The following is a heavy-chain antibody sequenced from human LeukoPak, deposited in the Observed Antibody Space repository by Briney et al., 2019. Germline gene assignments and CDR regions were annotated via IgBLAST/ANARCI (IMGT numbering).Heavy chain of an antibody. J-gene: IGHJ4*02. V-gene: IGHV4-34*01. CDR2: INHSGST. CDR3: ARSFFGVLDY. CDR1: GGSFSGYY. Sequence: MASETLSLTCAVYGGSFSGYYWSWIRQPPGKGLEWIGEINHSGSTNYNPSLKSRVTISVDTSKNQFSLKLSSVTAADTAVYYCARSFFGVLDYWGQGTLVTVSS. D-gene: IGHD3-3*02.